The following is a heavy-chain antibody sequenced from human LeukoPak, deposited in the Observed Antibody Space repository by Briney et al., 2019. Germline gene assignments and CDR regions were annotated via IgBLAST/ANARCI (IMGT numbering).Heavy chain of an antibody. Sequence: GRSLRLSCAASGFTFSSYGMHWVRQAPGKGLEWVAVISYDGSNKYYADSVKGRFTISRDNSKNTLYLQMNSLRAEDTAVYYCEGSPYGSGSVWGQGTLVTVSS. V-gene: IGHV3-30*03. CDR3: EGSPYGSGSV. CDR2: ISYDGSNK. CDR1: GFTFSSYG. D-gene: IGHD3-10*01. J-gene: IGHJ4*02.